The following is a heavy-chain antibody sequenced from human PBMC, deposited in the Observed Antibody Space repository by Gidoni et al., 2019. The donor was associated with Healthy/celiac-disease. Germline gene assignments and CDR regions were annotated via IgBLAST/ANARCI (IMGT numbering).Heavy chain of an antibody. CDR3: ASRLMIESDSSGWADAFDI. CDR1: GGSISSRSYY. J-gene: IGHJ3*02. V-gene: IGHV4-39*01. CDR2: IYYSGST. Sequence: QLQLQESGPRLVKPSETLSLTCTVSGGSISSRSYYWGWIRQPPGKGLDWIGSIYYSGSTYYNPSLKSRVTISVDTSKNQFSLKLSSVTAADTAVYYCASRLMIESDSSGWADAFDIWGQGTMVTVSS. D-gene: IGHD6-19*01.